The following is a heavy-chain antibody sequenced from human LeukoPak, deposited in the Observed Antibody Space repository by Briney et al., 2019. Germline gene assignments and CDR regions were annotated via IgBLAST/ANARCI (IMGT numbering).Heavy chain of an antibody. Sequence: GGSLRLSCAASEFTFSSYGMHWARQAPGKGLEWVAVISNDGSDKYYGDYVKGRFTISRDNSKNTLYLQMNSLRAEDTAVYYCAKDGDIGAAGYYFDYWGQGTLVTVSS. V-gene: IGHV3-30*18. D-gene: IGHD6-13*01. CDR3: AKDGDIGAAGYYFDY. CDR2: ISNDGSDK. CDR1: EFTFSSYG. J-gene: IGHJ4*02.